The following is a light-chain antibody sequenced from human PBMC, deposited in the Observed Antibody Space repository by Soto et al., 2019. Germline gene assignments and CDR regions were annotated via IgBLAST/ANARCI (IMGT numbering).Light chain of an antibody. CDR2: GNS. CDR1: SSNIGAGYD. Sequence: QSVLTQPPSVSGAPGQRVTISCTGSSSNIGAGYDVHWYQQLPGTAPKLLIYGNSNRPSGVPDRFSGSKSGHTASLTVSGLRADDEATYYCSSYAGSDFLVFGGGTQLTVL. V-gene: IGLV1-40*01. CDR3: SSYAGSDFLV. J-gene: IGLJ2*01.